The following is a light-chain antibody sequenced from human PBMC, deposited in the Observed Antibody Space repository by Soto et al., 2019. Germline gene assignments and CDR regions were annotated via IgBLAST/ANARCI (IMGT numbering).Light chain of an antibody. CDR3: AAWDDSLNGWV. J-gene: IGLJ3*02. Sequence: QSVLTQPPSASGTPGQRVTIYCCGSSFNIGRNPVNWYQQFPGTAPKLLIYTNDQRPSGVPDRFSGSKSGTSASLAISGLQSEDEADYYCAAWDDSLNGWVFGGGTKLTVL. CDR1: SFNIGRNP. V-gene: IGLV1-44*01. CDR2: TND.